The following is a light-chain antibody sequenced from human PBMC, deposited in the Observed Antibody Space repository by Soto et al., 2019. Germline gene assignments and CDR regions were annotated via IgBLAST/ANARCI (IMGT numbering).Light chain of an antibody. Sequence: QSALTQPASVSGSPGQSITISCTGTSSDVGGYKYVSWYQQHPGKAPKLLIYEVSNRPSGVSDRFSGSKSGNTASLTISGLQAEDEADYYFSSYTGSSSVVFGGGTQLTVL. J-gene: IGLJ3*02. V-gene: IGLV2-14*01. CDR2: EVS. CDR3: SSYTGSSSVV. CDR1: SSDVGGYKY.